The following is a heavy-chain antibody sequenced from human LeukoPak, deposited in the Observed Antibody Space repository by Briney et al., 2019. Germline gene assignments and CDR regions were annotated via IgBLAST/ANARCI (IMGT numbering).Heavy chain of an antibody. CDR1: GFSFSNYG. CDR2: ISYDGKNI. CDR3: AKTYSRESGYDFFFHY. V-gene: IGHV3-33*06. D-gene: IGHD5-12*01. J-gene: IGHJ4*02. Sequence: GGSLRLCCAASGFSFSNYGFHWVRQAPGKGLDWVSAISYDGKNIHYADSVKGRFTISRDNSRNTVYLQMNSLRVEDTAVYYCAKTYSRESGYDFFFHYWGQGTRVTVSS.